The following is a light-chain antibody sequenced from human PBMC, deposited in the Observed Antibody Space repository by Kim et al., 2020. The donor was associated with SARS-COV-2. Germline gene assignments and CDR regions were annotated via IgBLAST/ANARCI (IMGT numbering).Light chain of an antibody. CDR2: AAS. Sequence: SASVGDRVTITCRESKDISNFLAWFQQKPGKVPKRLIYAASSLKSGVQSRFSGSGSGTEYSLTISSLQPEDFATYYCLQHKSHQYTLGKGTTLE. J-gene: IGKJ2*01. CDR1: KDISNF. V-gene: IGKV1-17*03. CDR3: LQHKSHQYT.